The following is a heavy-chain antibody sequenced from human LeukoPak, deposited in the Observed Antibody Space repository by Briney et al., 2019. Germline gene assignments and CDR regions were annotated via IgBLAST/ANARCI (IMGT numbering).Heavy chain of an antibody. D-gene: IGHD6-13*01. J-gene: IGHJ4*02. CDR1: GFTLSSYS. CDR3: ARESAAGPFDH. CDR2: ISTSSTYI. V-gene: IGHV3-21*01. Sequence: GGSLRLSCAASGFTLSSYSMNWVRQAPGKGLEWVSSISTSSTYIYYADSLKGRFTISRDNAKNSLYLQMNSLRAEDTAVYFCARESAAGPFDHWGQGTLVTVSS.